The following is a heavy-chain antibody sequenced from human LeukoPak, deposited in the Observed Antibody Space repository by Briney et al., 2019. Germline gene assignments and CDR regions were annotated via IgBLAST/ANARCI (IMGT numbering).Heavy chain of an antibody. CDR1: GGSISSGDYY. D-gene: IGHD3-3*01. CDR2: TYYSGST. J-gene: IGHJ5*02. Sequence: SQTLSLTCTVSGGSISSGDYYWSWIRQPPGKGLEWIGYTYYSGSTNYNPSLKSRVTISVDTSKNQFSLKLSSVTAADTAVYYCARLDSTYYDFWSGYYKGGDWFDPWGQGTLVTVSS. CDR3: ARLDSTYYDFWSGYYKGGDWFDP. V-gene: IGHV4-61*08.